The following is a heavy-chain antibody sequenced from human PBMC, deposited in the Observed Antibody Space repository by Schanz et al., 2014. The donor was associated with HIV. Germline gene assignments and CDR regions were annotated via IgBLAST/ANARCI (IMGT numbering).Heavy chain of an antibody. J-gene: IGHJ5*02. CDR1: GYTFTGYY. CDR2: INPNNGVT. Sequence: QVQLVQSEAEVKKPGASVKVSCKTSGYTFTGYYMHWVRQAPGQGLECMGWINPNNGVTNYAEEFQGRVTMTRDTSISTAYMEMRRLRSDDTAVYYCARDVSVDCTGINNCYTRKWFDPWGQGTLVTVSS. D-gene: IGHD2-2*02. CDR3: ARDVSVDCTGINNCYTRKWFDP. V-gene: IGHV1-2*02.